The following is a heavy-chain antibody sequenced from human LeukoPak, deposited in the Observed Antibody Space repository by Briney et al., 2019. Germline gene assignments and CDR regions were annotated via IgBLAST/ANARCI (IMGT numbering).Heavy chain of an antibody. CDR3: ARVVGTITMVRGVIISSSSRYYYYMDV. Sequence: GGSLRLSCAASGFTFSSYGMSWIRQAPGKGLEWVSYISSSGSTIYYADSVKGRFTISRDNAKNSLYLQMNSLRAEDTAVYYCARVVGTITMVRGVIISSSSRYYYYMDVWGKGTTVTISS. J-gene: IGHJ6*03. CDR1: GFTFSSYG. V-gene: IGHV3-11*01. CDR2: ISSSGSTI. D-gene: IGHD3-10*01.